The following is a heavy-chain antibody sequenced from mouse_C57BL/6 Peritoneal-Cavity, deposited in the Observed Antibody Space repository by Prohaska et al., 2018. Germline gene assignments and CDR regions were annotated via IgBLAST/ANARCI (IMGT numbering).Heavy chain of an antibody. J-gene: IGHJ1*03. V-gene: IGHV11-2*01. CDR2: INSDVSSI. Sequence: EVQLLETGGGLVQPGGSRGLSCEGSGFTFSGFWMSWVRQTPGKTLEWIGDINSDVSSINYAPSIKDRFTIFRDNDKSTLYLQMSNVRSEDTSTYFFMGYGTYWYVEVWETASTVTVST. D-gene: IGHD1-1*02. CDR1: GFTFSGFW. CDR3: MGYGTYWYVEV.